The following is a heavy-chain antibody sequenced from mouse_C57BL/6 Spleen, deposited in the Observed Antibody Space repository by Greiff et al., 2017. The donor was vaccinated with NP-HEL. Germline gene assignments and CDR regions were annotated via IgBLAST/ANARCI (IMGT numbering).Heavy chain of an antibody. J-gene: IGHJ2*01. V-gene: IGHV1-61*01. CDR3: AREHDYAELDY. Sequence: QVQLQQSGAELVRPGSSVKLSCKASGYTFTSYWMDWVKQRPGQGLEWIGNIYPSDSETHYNQKFKDKATLTVDKSSSTAYMQLSSLTSEDSAVYYCAREHDYAELDYWGQGTTLTVSS. CDR1: GYTFTSYW. D-gene: IGHD2-4*01. CDR2: IYPSDSET.